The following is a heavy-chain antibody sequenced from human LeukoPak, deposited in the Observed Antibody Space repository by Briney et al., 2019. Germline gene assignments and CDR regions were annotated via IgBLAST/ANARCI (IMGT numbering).Heavy chain of an antibody. Sequence: SETLSLTCAVYGGSFSGYYWSWIRQPPGKGLEWIGEINHSGSTNYNPSLKSRVTISVDTSKNQFSLKLSSVTAADTAVYYCARGGYDFWSGYHNWFDPWDQGTLVTVSS. CDR2: INHSGST. D-gene: IGHD3-3*01. CDR1: GGSFSGYY. V-gene: IGHV4-34*01. J-gene: IGHJ5*02. CDR3: ARGGYDFWSGYHNWFDP.